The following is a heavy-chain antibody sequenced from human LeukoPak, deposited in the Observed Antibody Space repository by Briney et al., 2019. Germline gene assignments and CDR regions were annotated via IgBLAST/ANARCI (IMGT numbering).Heavy chain of an antibody. V-gene: IGHV1-69*13. D-gene: IGHD5-18*01. J-gene: IGHJ3*02. CDR2: IIPIFGTA. CDR3: ARADTSMVNKGAFEI. Sequence: ASVKVSCKASGYTFISYGLTWVRQAPGQGLEWMGWIIPIFGTANSAQKFQGRVTIIADESTSTAYMELSSLRSEDTAVYYCARADTSMVNKGAFEIWGQGTMVTVS. CDR1: GYTFISYG.